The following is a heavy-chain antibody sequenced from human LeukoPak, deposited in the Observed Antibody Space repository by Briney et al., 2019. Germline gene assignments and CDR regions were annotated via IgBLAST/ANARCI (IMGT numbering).Heavy chain of an antibody. V-gene: IGHV3-7*01. CDR2: MNEAGSDK. Sequence: PGGSLRLSCAASGFIFSRFWMSWLPQAPGKGLEWVAHMNEAGSDKYYVDSVKGRFTISRDNAKNSVYLQMNSLRAEDTAVYYCVSWTADLNSWGQGALVTVSS. CDR1: GFIFSRFW. CDR3: VSWTADLNS. J-gene: IGHJ5*02. D-gene: IGHD3/OR15-3a*01.